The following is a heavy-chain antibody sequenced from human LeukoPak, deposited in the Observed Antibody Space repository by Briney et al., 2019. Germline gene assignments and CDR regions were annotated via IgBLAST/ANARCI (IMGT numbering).Heavy chain of an antibody. V-gene: IGHV1-18*01. CDR3: AGMRTIVGATAWFDP. CDR1: GYTFTSYG. Sequence: GASVKVSCKASGYTFTSYGISWVRQAPGQGLEWMGWISAYNGNTNYTQKLQGRVTTTTDTSTSTAYMELRSLRSDDTAVYYCAGMRTIVGATAWFDPWGQGTLVTVSS. D-gene: IGHD1-26*01. J-gene: IGHJ5*02. CDR2: ISAYNGNT.